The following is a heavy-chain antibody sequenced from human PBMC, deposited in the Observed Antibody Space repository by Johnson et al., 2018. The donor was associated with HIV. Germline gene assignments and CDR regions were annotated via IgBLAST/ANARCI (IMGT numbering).Heavy chain of an antibody. CDR2: IHWNGGST. CDR3: AKHSSSWYDDAFDI. V-gene: IGHV3-20*04. J-gene: IGHJ3*02. CDR1: GFIIDDYG. D-gene: IGHD6-13*01. Sequence: EVQLVESGGGVVRPGGSLRLSCAASGFIIDDYGMSWVRQAPGKGLEWVSGIHWNGGSTGYADSVKGRFTISRDNSKNTLYLQMNSLRAEDTAVYYCAKHSSSWYDDAFDIWGQGTMVTVSS.